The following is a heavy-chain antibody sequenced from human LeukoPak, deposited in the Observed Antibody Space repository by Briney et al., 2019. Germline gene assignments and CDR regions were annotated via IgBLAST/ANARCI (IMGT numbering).Heavy chain of an antibody. D-gene: IGHD1-7*01. CDR1: GYTFTSYG. CDR3: ARVPPDYNWNYDPGWGP. CDR2: ISAYNGNT. Sequence: ASVKVSCKASGYTFTSYGISWVRQAPGQGLECMGWISAYNGNTNYAQKFQGRVTMTTDTSTSTAYMELRSLRSDDTAVYYCARVPPDYNWNYDPGWGPWGQGTLVTVSS. V-gene: IGHV1-18*01. J-gene: IGHJ5*02.